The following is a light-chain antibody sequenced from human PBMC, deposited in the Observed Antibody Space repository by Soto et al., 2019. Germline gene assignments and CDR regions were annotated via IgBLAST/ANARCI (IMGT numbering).Light chain of an antibody. CDR1: TSNIGSNY. J-gene: IGLJ2*01. CDR2: RYN. CDR3: AAWDDSQIVV. Sequence: QSVLTQPPSASGTPGQRVTISCSGSTSNIGSNYVYWYQQLPGTAPKLLIYRYNQRPSGVPDRFSASKSGTSASLAISGLRSEDEADYYCAAWDDSQIVVFGGGTKVTVL. V-gene: IGLV1-47*01.